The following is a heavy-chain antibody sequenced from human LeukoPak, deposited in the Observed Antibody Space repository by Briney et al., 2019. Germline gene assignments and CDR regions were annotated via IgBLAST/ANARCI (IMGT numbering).Heavy chain of an antibody. CDR1: GGSFSGYY. CDR3: ARARGGYSYGYTLSY. CDR2: INHSGST. D-gene: IGHD5-18*01. J-gene: IGHJ4*02. Sequence: SETLSLTCAVYGGSFSGYYWSWIRQPPGKGLEWIGEINHSGSTNYNPSLKSRVTISVDTSKNQFSLKLSSVTAADTAVYCCARARGGYSYGYTLSYWGQGTLVTVSS. V-gene: IGHV4-34*01.